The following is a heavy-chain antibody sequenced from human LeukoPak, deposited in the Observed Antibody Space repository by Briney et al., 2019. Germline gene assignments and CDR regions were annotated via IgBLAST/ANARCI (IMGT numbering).Heavy chain of an antibody. Sequence: SETLSRTCTVSGGSISSYHWSWIRQPPGKGLEWIVNIYYSGSTNYNPSLKSRVTISVDTSKNQFSLKLSSVTAADTAVYYCARAAVYYYYGMDVGGQGTTVTVSS. J-gene: IGHJ6*02. CDR2: IYYSGST. CDR3: ARAAVYYYYGMDV. V-gene: IGHV4-59*01. CDR1: GGSISSYH.